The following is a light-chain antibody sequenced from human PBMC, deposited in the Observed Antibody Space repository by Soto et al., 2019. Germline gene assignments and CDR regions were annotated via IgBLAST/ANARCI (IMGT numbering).Light chain of an antibody. Sequence: QSVLPKPASLYGSPGQSITISCTGTSSDVGSYNLVSWYQQHPGKAPKLMIYEGSKRPSGVSNRFSGSKSGNTASLTISGLQAEDEADYYCCSYAGSSTFVFGTGTKVTVL. V-gene: IGLV2-23*03. CDR3: CSYAGSSTFV. J-gene: IGLJ1*01. CDR2: EGS. CDR1: SSDVGSYNL.